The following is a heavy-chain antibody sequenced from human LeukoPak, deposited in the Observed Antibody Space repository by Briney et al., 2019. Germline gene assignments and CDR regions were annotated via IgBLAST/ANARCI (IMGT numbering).Heavy chain of an antibody. Sequence: GGSLRLSCAASGFTFSSYWMNWVRQAPGKGLEWVANIKQDGSEKYYVDSVKGRFTISRDNAKSSLYLQMNSLRAEDTAVYYCAITPKVVTPSSWGQETLVTVSS. CDR3: AITPKVVTPSS. CDR1: GFTFSSYW. D-gene: IGHD4-23*01. J-gene: IGHJ4*02. V-gene: IGHV3-7*01. CDR2: IKQDGSEK.